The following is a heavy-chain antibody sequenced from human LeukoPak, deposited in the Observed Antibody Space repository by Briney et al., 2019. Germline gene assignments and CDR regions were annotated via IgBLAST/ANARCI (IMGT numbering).Heavy chain of an antibody. CDR1: GGSISRYY. Sequence: SETLSLTRTVSGGSISRYYWSWIRQPPGKGLEWIGHIYYSGSTDYNPSLKSRVTISVDTSKNQFSLKLSSVTAADTAVYYCARHLAPSSGYLTLDYWGQGTLVTVSS. V-gene: IGHV4-59*08. D-gene: IGHD3-22*01. CDR3: ARHLAPSSGYLTLDY. CDR2: IYYSGST. J-gene: IGHJ4*02.